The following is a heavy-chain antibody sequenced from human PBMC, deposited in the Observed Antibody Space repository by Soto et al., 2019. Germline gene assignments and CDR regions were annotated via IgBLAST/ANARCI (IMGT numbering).Heavy chain of an antibody. Sequence: PSETLSLTCAVHGGSFSGYYWTWIRQPPGTGLEWIGEINHSGSTNYNPSLKSRVTISVDTSKNQFSLKLTSVTAADTAVYYCARDKITGPSDYWGQGTLVT. V-gene: IGHV4-34*01. CDR1: GGSFSGYY. CDR2: INHSGST. D-gene: IGHD2-8*02. J-gene: IGHJ4*02. CDR3: ARDKITGPSDY.